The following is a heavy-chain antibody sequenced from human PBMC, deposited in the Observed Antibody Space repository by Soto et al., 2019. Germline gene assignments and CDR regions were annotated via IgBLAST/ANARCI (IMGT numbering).Heavy chain of an antibody. CDR2: INAGNGNT. CDR3: ARDVGWETVNNRVVFHYAMDV. D-gene: IGHD4-17*01. J-gene: IGHJ6*02. Sequence: ASVRVSCNASGYTFTSYAIHWVRQAPGQSLEWMGWINAGNGNTKYSQKFQGRVTITRDTSASAAYMELSSLRSEDTAVYFCARDVGWETVNNRVVFHYAMDVWGQGTTVTVS. CDR1: GYTFTSYA. V-gene: IGHV1-3*01.